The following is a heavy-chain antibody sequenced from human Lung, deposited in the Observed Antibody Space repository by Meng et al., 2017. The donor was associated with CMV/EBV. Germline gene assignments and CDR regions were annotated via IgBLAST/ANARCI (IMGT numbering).Heavy chain of an antibody. V-gene: IGHV4-59*11. Sequence: SKTLSLXXTVTGGSITSHYWNWIRQPPGKGLEWIGYIYYSGSTNYNPSLKSRVTTSVDTSKNQFSLKLSSVTAADTAVYYCARDAMVRGVVHLGGGMDVWGQGXTVTVSS. CDR1: GGSITSHY. D-gene: IGHD3-10*01. CDR2: IYYSGST. CDR3: ARDAMVRGVVHLGGGMDV. J-gene: IGHJ6*02.